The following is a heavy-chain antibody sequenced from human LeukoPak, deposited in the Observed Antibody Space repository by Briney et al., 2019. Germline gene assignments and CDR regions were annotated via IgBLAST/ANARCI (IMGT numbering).Heavy chain of an antibody. CDR2: INPSGGST. CDR1: GYTFTSYY. Sequence: GASVKVSCKASGYTFTSYYMHWVRQAPGQGLEWMGIINPSGGSTSYAQKFQGRVTMTRDTSTSTVYVELSSLRSEDTAVYYCARDYTASDYTPYYYYGMDVWGQGTTVTVSS. D-gene: IGHD4-11*01. CDR3: ARDYTASDYTPYYYYGMDV. V-gene: IGHV1-46*01. J-gene: IGHJ6*02.